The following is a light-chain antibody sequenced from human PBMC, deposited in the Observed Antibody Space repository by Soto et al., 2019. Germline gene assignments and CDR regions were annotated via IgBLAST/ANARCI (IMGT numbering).Light chain of an antibody. CDR3: QQYGSSTLT. CDR2: DAS. Sequence: EIVLTQSPATLSLSPGETATLSCRASQSISAYLAWYQQKLGQAPRLLIYDASKRATGIPARFRGSGSGTDFTLTISSLENEDFAVYYCQQYGSSTLTFGGGTKVDIK. CDR1: QSISAY. J-gene: IGKJ4*01. V-gene: IGKV3-11*01.